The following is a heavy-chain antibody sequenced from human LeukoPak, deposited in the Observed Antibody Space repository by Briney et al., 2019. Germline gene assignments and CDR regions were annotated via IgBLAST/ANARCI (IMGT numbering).Heavy chain of an antibody. D-gene: IGHD3-16*01. CDR3: ARVRLGGSPWGHFDF. V-gene: IGHV6-1*01. Sequence: SQTLSLTCAISGDSVSSNSAAWNWIRQSPSRGLEWLGRTYYRSKWYNDYAVSVKSRITINPDTSKKQFSLKLTSVTAADTAVYYCARVRLGGSPWGHFDFWGQGTLVTVSS. J-gene: IGHJ4*02. CDR1: GDSVSSNSAA. CDR2: TYYRSKWYN.